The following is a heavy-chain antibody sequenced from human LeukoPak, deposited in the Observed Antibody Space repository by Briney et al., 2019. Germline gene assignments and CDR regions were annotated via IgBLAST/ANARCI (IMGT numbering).Heavy chain of an antibody. V-gene: IGHV3-23*01. J-gene: IGHJ4*02. CDR2: ISGSGAMT. CDR1: GFTLSNHA. Sequence: GGSLRLSCAASGFTLSNHAMIWVRQAPGKGLEWVSSISGSGAMTYYADSVKGRFTVSRDNAMDTLYLQMNSLRADDTAVYYCVKDRVDGSGSQFDSWGQGSLVIVSS. CDR3: VKDRVDGSGSQFDS. D-gene: IGHD3-10*01.